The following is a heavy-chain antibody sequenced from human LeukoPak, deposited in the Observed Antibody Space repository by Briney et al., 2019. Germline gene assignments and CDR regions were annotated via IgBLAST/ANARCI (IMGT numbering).Heavy chain of an antibody. D-gene: IGHD6-19*01. CDR2: IIPIFGTA. V-gene: IGHV1-69*01. J-gene: IGHJ4*02. CDR3: AREMWPVGVSYFDY. CDR1: GGTFSSYA. Sequence: SVKVSCKASGGTFSSYAISWVRQAPGQGLEWMGGIIPIFGTANYAQKFQGRVTITADESASTAYMELSSLRSEDTAVYYCAREMWPVGVSYFDYWGQGILVTVSS.